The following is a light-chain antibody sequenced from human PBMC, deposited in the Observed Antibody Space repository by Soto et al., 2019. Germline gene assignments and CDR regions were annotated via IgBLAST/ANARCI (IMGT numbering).Light chain of an antibody. CDR3: QQYFDSPLT. CDR1: QSVSNSF. Sequence: ESVLTQSPGTLSLSPGERATLSCRASQSVSNSFFAWYQQKPGQAPRLLIYGASSRATGIPDRFRGSGSETDFSITISRLEPEDFAVYYCQQYFDSPLTFGGGTKVEMK. J-gene: IGKJ4*01. V-gene: IGKV3-20*01. CDR2: GAS.